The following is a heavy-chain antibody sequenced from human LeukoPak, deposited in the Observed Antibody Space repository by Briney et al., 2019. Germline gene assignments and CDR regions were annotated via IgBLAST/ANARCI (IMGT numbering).Heavy chain of an antibody. CDR2: ISGSGDST. CDR1: GFTFSSYS. Sequence: GGSLRLSCTASGFTFSSYSMNWVRQAPGKGLEWVSSISGSGDSTFYADSVKGRFSISRDNSKNTLYLQVNGLRTEDTAVYYCAKDRLLNCRGDCYILDYWGQGTVVTVSS. CDR3: AKDRLLNCRGDCYILDY. D-gene: IGHD2-21*02. V-gene: IGHV3-23*01. J-gene: IGHJ4*02.